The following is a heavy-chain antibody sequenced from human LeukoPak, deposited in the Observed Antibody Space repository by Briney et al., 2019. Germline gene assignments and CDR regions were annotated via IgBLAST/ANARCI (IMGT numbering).Heavy chain of an antibody. D-gene: IGHD5-18*01. Sequence: SETLSLTCTVSGGSISSSSYYWGWIRQPPGKGLEWIGYIYYSGSTNYNPSLKSRVTISVDTSKNQFSLKLSSVTAADTAVYYCARMNDVDTAMFAYWGQGTLVTVSS. J-gene: IGHJ4*02. V-gene: IGHV4-61*05. CDR3: ARMNDVDTAMFAY. CDR2: IYYSGST. CDR1: GGSISSSSYY.